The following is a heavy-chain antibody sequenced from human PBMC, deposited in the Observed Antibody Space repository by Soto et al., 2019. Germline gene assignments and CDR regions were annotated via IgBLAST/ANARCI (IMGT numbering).Heavy chain of an antibody. D-gene: IGHD5-18*01. CDR1: GGTFSSYA. V-gene: IGHV1-69*13. CDR3: ARGPRGYSYGSDY. J-gene: IGHJ4*02. CDR2: IIPIFGTA. Sequence: SLKVSCKASGGTFSSYAISWVRQAPGQGLEWMGGIIPIFGTANYAQKFQGRVTITADESTSTAYMELSSLRSEDTAVYYCARGPRGYSYGSDYWGQGTLVTVSS.